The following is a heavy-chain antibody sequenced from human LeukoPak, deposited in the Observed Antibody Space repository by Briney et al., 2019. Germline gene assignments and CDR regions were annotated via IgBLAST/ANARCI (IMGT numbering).Heavy chain of an antibody. CDR1: GGSISSSSYY. Sequence: KPSETLSLTCTVSGGSISSSSYYWGWIRQPPGKGLEWIGSIYYSGSTYYNPSLKSRVTISVDTSKNQFPLKLSSVTAADTAVYYCASGLTGYSDYYFDYWGQGTLVTVSS. CDR2: IYYSGST. CDR3: ASGLTGYSDYYFDY. J-gene: IGHJ4*02. D-gene: IGHD3-9*01. V-gene: IGHV4-39*01.